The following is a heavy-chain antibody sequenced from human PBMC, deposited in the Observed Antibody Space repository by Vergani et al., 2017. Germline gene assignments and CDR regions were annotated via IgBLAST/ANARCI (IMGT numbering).Heavy chain of an antibody. V-gene: IGHV4-39*07. CDR2: INHSGST. D-gene: IGHD3-10*01. J-gene: IGHJ4*02. CDR3: ALLGLRGGSPFDY. CDR1: GGSISSSSYY. Sequence: QLQLQESGPGLVKPSETLSLTCTVSGGSISSSSYYWGWIRQPPGKGLEWIGEINHSGSTNYNPSLKSRVTISVDTSKNQFSLKLSSVTAADTAVYYCALLGLRGGSPFDYWGQGTLVTVSS.